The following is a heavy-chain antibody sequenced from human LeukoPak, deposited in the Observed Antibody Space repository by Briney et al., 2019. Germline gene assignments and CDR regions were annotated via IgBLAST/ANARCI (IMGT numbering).Heavy chain of an antibody. CDR1: GFSFSSFA. J-gene: IGHJ4*02. CDR2: VSGGGAYT. Sequence: GGSLGLSCVGSGFSFSSFAMSWVRQAPGKGLEWVSTVSGGGAYTYYADSVKGRFTVSRDDSKSMHFLQMNSLRPEDTALYFCAKRITVSAGYYLDSWGQGTLVTVSS. D-gene: IGHD2-8*01. V-gene: IGHV3-23*01. CDR3: AKRITVSAGYYLDS.